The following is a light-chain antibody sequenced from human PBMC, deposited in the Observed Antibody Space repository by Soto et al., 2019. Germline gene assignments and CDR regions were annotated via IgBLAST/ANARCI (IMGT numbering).Light chain of an antibody. CDR1: SSDVGGYNY. CDR2: DVT. CDR3: CSFAGSHTWV. Sequence: QSVLTQPRSVSGSPGQSVTISCTGTSSDVGGYNYVSWYQQHPGRAPKLIMYDVTKRPSGEADRFSGSRSGNTASLTISGLQAEDEADYYCCSFAGSHTWVFGGGTQLTVL. J-gene: IGLJ3*02. V-gene: IGLV2-11*01.